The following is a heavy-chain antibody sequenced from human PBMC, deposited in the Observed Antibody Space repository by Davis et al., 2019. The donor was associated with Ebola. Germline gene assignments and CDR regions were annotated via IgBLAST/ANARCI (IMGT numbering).Heavy chain of an antibody. D-gene: IGHD6-6*01. CDR3: ARESRRSFDY. CDR1: GFTFSNYA. Sequence: GESLKISCAASGFTFSNYAVTWVRQAPGKGLEWVSIISGGGTTYHADSVKGRFTISRDNSKNTLSLQMNSLRAEDTAVYYCARESRRSFDYWSQGTLVTVSS. V-gene: IGHV3-23*01. J-gene: IGHJ4*02. CDR2: ISGGGTT.